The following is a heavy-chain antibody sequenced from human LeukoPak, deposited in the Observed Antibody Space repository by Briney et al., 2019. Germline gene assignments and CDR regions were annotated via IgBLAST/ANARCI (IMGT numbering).Heavy chain of an antibody. V-gene: IGHV3-20*04. CDR3: ARDATLVAFDY. Sequence: PGGSLRLSCAASGFTFDDYGMTWVRQAPGKGLEWVSDSNWNGARTGYGDSVKGRFTISRDNAKNSLYLQMSSLRVEDTAVYYCARDATLVAFDYWGQGTLVSVSS. CDR2: SNWNGART. J-gene: IGHJ4*02. D-gene: IGHD4/OR15-4a*01. CDR1: GFTFDDYG.